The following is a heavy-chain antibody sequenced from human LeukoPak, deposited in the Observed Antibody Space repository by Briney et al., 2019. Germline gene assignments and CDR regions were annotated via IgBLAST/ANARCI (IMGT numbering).Heavy chain of an antibody. CDR3: ASPTTVVTLHPLDFQH. J-gene: IGHJ1*01. CDR1: GGTFSSYA. CDR2: IIPIFSTA. V-gene: IGHV1-69*13. D-gene: IGHD4-23*01. Sequence: SVKVSCKASGGTFSSYAISWVRQAPGQGLEWMGGIIPIFSTANYAQRFQGRVMITADESTSTAYMELSSLRSEDTAVYYCASPTTVVTLHPLDFQHWGQGTLVTVSS.